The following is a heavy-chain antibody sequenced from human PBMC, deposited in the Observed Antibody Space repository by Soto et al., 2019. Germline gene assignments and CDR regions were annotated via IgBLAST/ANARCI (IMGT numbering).Heavy chain of an antibody. D-gene: IGHD6-13*01. V-gene: IGHV3-21*01. Sequence: PGGSLRLSCAASGFTFSSYSMNWVRQAPGKGLEWVSSISSSSSYIYYADSVKGRFTISRDNAKNSLYLQMNSLRAEDTAVYYCAREEPRAAWFDPWGQGTLVTVSS. CDR1: GFTFSSYS. J-gene: IGHJ5*02. CDR3: AREEPRAAWFDP. CDR2: ISSSSSYI.